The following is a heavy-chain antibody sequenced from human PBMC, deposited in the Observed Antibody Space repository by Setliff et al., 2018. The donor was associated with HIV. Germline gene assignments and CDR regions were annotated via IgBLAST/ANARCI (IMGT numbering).Heavy chain of an antibody. D-gene: IGHD1-26*01. CDR3: AAVFTGEPGRSLDY. V-gene: IGHV3-21*04. CDR2: ISYGGTYI. Sequence: PGGSLRLSCAASGFTFNNYNMNWVRQAPGKGLEWVSSISYGGTYIYQSDSVRGRFTISRDDAKESLYLQMNSLGAEDTAVYYCAAVFTGEPGRSLDYWGQGTPVTVSS. J-gene: IGHJ4*02. CDR1: GFTFNNYN.